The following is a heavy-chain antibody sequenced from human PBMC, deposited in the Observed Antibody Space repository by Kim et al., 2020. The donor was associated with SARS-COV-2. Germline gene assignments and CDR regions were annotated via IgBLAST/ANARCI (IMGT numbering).Heavy chain of an antibody. V-gene: IGHV4-34*01. Sequence: NYNPSLKSRVTISVDTSKNQFSLKLSSVTAADTAVYYCARESIAAAAFDPWGQGTLVTVSS. D-gene: IGHD6-13*01. CDR3: ARESIAAAAFDP. J-gene: IGHJ5*02.